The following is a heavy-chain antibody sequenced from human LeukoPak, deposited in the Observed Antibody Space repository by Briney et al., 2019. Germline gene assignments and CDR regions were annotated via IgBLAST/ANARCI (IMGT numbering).Heavy chain of an antibody. D-gene: IGHD6-6*01. CDR3: AKDGDRYSSSSQFDY. V-gene: IGHV3-30*02. CDR1: GFTFSNYG. J-gene: IGHJ4*02. Sequence: GGSLRLSCVASGFTFSNYGMHWVRQAPGKGLEWVAFIRYDGSIKYYADSVKGRFTISRDNSKNTVYLQMNSLRVEDTAVYYCAKDGDRYSSSSQFDYWGQGTLVTVSS. CDR2: IRYDGSIK.